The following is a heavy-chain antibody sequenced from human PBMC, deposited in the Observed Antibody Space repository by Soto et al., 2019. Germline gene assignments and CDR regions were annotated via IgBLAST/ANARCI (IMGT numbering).Heavy chain of an antibody. CDR2: IYYSGST. V-gene: IGHV4-31*03. CDR1: GGSISSGGYY. D-gene: IGHD3-9*01. CDR3: ASRVDILTGYNY. J-gene: IGHJ4*02. Sequence: TLSLTCTVSGGSISSGGYYWSWIRQHPGKGLEWIGYIYYSGSTYYNPSLKSRVTISVDTSKNQFSLKLSSVTAADTAVHYCASRVDILTGYNYWGQGTLGTVS.